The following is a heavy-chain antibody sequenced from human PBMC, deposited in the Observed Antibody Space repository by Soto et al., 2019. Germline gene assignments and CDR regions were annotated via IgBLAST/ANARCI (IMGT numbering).Heavy chain of an antibody. D-gene: IGHD1-1*01. CDR3: ARRNDADYYYGMDV. J-gene: IGHJ6*02. CDR2: IYPGDSDT. Sequence: GGSLKISCKVSGYSFTSYWIGWVRQMPGKGLEWMGIIYPGDSDTRYSSSFQGQVTISADKSISTAYLQWRSLKASDTAMYYCARRNDADYYYGMDVWGQGTTVTVSS. CDR1: GYSFTSYW. V-gene: IGHV5-51*01.